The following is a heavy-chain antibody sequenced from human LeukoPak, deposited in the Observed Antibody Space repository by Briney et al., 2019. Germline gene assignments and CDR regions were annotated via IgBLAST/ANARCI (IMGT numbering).Heavy chain of an antibody. CDR1: GFTFSSYL. D-gene: IGHD3-3*01. CDR3: VRDRWSGPDS. CDR2: INSDGSRT. J-gene: IGHJ4*02. Sequence: GGSLRLSCAASGFTFSSYLMHWVRQVTGKGLVWVSRINSDGSRTDYADSVRGRFTISRDNAKNTLYLQMNSLRAEDTAVYYCVRDRWSGPDSWGQGTLVTVSS. V-gene: IGHV3-74*01.